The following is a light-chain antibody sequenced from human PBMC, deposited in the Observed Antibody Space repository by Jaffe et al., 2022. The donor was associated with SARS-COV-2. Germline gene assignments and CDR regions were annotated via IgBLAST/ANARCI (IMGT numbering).Light chain of an antibody. V-gene: IGKV3-11*01. J-gene: IGKJ3*01. CDR3: LQGNNGVFT. CDR2: DAS. CDR1: QSVRRN. Sequence: ETILTQSPATLFRSPGDRATLSCRASQSVRRNLAWYQQKPGQAPRLLIYDASKRATGIPARFSGSGSGTDFTLTISSLEPEDFAVYYCLQGNNGVFTFGPGTTMGI.